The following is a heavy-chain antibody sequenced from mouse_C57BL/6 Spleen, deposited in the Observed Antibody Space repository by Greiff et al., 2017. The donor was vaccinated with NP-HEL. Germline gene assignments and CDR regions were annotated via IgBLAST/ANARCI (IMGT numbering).Heavy chain of an antibody. V-gene: IGHV7-1*01. CDR3: ARDGLLYPMDY. CDR2: SRNKANDYTT. J-gene: IGHJ4*01. Sequence: EVMLVESGGGLVQSGRSLRLSCATSGFTFSDFYMEWVRQAPGKGLEWIAASRNKANDYTTEFSASVKGRFIVSRDTSQSILYLQMNALRAEDTAIYYCARDGLLYPMDYWGQGTSVTVSS. CDR1: GFTFSDFY. D-gene: IGHD2-12*01.